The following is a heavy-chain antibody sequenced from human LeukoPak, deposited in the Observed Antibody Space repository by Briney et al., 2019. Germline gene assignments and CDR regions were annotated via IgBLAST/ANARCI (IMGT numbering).Heavy chain of an antibody. Sequence: SETLSLTCTVSGGSISSSSYYWGWIRQPPGKGLEWIGSIYYSGSTYYNPSLKSRVTISVDTSKNQFSLKLSSVTAADTAVYYCAREGGGLGYWGQGTLVTVSS. J-gene: IGHJ4*02. CDR1: GGSISSSSYY. CDR3: AREGGGLGY. CDR2: IYYSGST. V-gene: IGHV4-39*07.